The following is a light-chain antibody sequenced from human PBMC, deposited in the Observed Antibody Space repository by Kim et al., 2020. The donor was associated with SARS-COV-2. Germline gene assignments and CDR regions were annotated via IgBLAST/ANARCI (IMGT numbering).Light chain of an antibody. CDR2: DAY. Sequence: TGERDNLSCRASQNIDTYLAWYQQRPGQGPRLLVYDAYNRANGVPDRFSGSGSGTDFTLTISSLEPEDFSLYYCQQRNSWPPAVTFGGGTKVDIK. J-gene: IGKJ4*01. V-gene: IGKV3-11*01. CDR3: QQRNSWPPAVT. CDR1: QNIDTY.